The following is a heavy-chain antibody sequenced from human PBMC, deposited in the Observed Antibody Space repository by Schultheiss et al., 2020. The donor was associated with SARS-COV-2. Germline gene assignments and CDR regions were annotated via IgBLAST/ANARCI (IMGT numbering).Heavy chain of an antibody. CDR2: INPNSGGT. D-gene: IGHD2-2*01. CDR1: GGTFSSYA. J-gene: IGHJ6*02. V-gene: IGHV1-8*03. Sequence: ASVKVSCKASGGTFSSYAISWVRQAPGQGLEWMGWINPNSGGTNYAQKFQERVTITRDMSTSTAYMELSSLRSEDTAVYYCAADWDCSSTSCSFGGMDVWGQGTTVTVSS. CDR3: AADWDCSSTSCSFGGMDV.